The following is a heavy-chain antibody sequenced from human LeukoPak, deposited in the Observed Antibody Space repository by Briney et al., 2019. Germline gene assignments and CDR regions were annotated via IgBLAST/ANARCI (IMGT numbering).Heavy chain of an antibody. CDR2: TYYSGST. CDR1: GGSISSYY. J-gene: IGHJ4*02. Sequence: SETLSLTCTVSGGSISSYYWSWIRQPPGKGLEWIGYTYYSGSTNYNPSLKSRVTISVDTSKNQFSLKLSSVTAADTAVYYCARAPKMAAKEGSFDYWGQGTLVTVSS. CDR3: ARAPKMAAKEGSFDY. D-gene: IGHD5-24*01. V-gene: IGHV4-59*12.